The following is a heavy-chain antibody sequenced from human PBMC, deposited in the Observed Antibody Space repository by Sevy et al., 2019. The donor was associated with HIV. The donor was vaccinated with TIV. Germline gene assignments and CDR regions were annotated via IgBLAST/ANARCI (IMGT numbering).Heavy chain of an antibody. CDR1: GFTISYW. D-gene: IGHD3-10*01. Sequence: GGSLRLSCAASGFTISYWMLWVHQAPGKGLEWVANINQDGSTKYYLDSVKGRFTISKDNAKNSVVLQMNSLTAEDTGVYFCVRAMASADSFWGQGTLVTVSS. V-gene: IGHV3-7*01. CDR2: INQDGSTK. J-gene: IGHJ4*02. CDR3: VRAMASADSF.